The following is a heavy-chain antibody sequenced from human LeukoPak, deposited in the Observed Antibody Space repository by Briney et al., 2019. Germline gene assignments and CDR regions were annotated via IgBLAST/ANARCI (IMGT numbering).Heavy chain of an antibody. CDR1: GGSISNYY. D-gene: IGHD3-10*01. CDR2: ISYSGST. CDR3: ARRAYYSVSGKCAIPYWYFDL. Sequence: PSETLSLTCTVSGGSISNYYWTWIRQPPGKGLEWIGYISYSGSTNYNPSLKSRVTISVDMSENQFSLDLSSVTAADTAVYYCARRAYYSVSGKCAIPYWYFDLWGRGALVTVSS. J-gene: IGHJ2*01. V-gene: IGHV4-59*01.